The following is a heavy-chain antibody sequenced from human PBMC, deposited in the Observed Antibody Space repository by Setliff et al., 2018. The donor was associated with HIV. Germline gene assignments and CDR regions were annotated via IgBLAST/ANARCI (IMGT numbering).Heavy chain of an antibody. CDR1: GDSIKGPW. V-gene: IGHV4-4*07. J-gene: IGHJ4*02. CDR2: IYTSGST. D-gene: IGHD4-17*01. Sequence: PSETLSLTCTVSGDSIKGPWWWSWIRQPAGKGLEWIGRIYTSGSTNYNPSLKSRVTMSVDTSKNQFSLKLTAVTAADTAVSYCASDIWAYGLMGSWGQGTLVTVSS. CDR3: ASDIWAYGLMGS.